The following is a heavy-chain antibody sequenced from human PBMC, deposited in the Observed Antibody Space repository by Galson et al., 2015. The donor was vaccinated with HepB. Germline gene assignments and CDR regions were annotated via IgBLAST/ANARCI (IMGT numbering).Heavy chain of an antibody. Sequence: SLRLSCAASGFTFSSYWMHWVRHAPGKGLVWVSRINSDGSSTSYADSVKGRFTISRDNAKNTLYLQMNSLRAEDTAVYYCARDLPYGDYHFDYWGQGTLVTVSS. D-gene: IGHD4-17*01. V-gene: IGHV3-74*01. CDR3: ARDLPYGDYHFDY. CDR2: INSDGSST. CDR1: GFTFSSYW. J-gene: IGHJ4*02.